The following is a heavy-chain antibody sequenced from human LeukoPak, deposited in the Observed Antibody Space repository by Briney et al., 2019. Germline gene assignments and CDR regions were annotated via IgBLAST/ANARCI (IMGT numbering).Heavy chain of an antibody. Sequence: GRSLRLSCAASGFTFSSYGMHWVRQAPGKGLEWVAVISYDGSNKYYADSVKGRFTISRDNSKNTLYLQMNSLRAEDTAVYYCARDYRRFGESNWFDPWGQGTLVTVSS. V-gene: IGHV3-30*03. CDR2: ISYDGSNK. D-gene: IGHD3-10*01. CDR1: GFTFSSYG. J-gene: IGHJ5*02. CDR3: ARDYRRFGESNWFDP.